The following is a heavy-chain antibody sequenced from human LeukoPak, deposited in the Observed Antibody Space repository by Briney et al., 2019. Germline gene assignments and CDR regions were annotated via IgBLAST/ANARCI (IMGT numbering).Heavy chain of an antibody. D-gene: IGHD6-13*01. J-gene: IGHJ4*02. CDR3: ARRYRQAAALDY. V-gene: IGHV3-74*01. Sequence: GGSLRLSCAASGFTFSSYWMHWVRQAPGKGLVWVSRINSDGSSTSYADSVKGRFTISRDNAKNTLYLQMNSLRAEDTAVYYCARRYRQAAALDYWGQGTLVTASS. CDR2: INSDGSST. CDR1: GFTFSSYW.